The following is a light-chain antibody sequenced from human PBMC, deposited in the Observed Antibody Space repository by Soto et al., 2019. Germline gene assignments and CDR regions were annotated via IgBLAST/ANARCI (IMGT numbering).Light chain of an antibody. CDR1: QSVSSNY. CDR3: QQYGSSLFT. V-gene: IGKV3-20*01. Sequence: DIVLTQSPGTLSLSPGERATLSCRASQSVSSNYLAWYQQKPGQAPRVLIYGASIRATGIPERFSGGGSGSDFTPTITRLVPEDFAAYYYQQYGSSLFTFGPGTKVDIK. CDR2: GAS. J-gene: IGKJ3*01.